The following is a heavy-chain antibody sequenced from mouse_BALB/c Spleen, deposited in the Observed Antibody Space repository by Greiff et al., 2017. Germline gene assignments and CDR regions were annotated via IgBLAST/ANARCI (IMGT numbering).Heavy chain of an antibody. CDR3: VREDYYAMDY. V-gene: IGHV10-1*02. CDR1: GFTFNTYA. Sequence: EVKLEESGGGLVQPKGSLKLSCAASGFTFNTYAMNWVRQAPGKGLEWVARIRSKSNNYATYYADSVKDRFTISRDDSQSMLYLQMNNLKTEDTAMYYCVREDYYAMDYWGQGTSVTVSS. CDR2: IRSKSNNYAT. J-gene: IGHJ4*01.